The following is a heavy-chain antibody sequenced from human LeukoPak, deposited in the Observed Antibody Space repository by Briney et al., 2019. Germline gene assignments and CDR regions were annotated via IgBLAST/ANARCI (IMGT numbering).Heavy chain of an antibody. J-gene: IGHJ4*02. V-gene: IGHV4-34*01. D-gene: IGHD3-22*01. CDR3: ARALERYYYDSSGYYAHFDY. CDR2: INHSGST. CDR1: GGSFSGYY. Sequence: SETLSLTCAVYGGSFSGYYWSWIRHPPGKGLEWIGEINHSGSTKYNPSLKSRVTISGDTSKNQFSLKLRSVNAADTAVYYCARALERYYYDSSGYYAHFDYWGQGALVTVFS.